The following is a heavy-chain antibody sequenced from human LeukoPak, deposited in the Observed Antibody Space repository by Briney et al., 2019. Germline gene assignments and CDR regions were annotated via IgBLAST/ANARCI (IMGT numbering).Heavy chain of an antibody. CDR1: GYTFTVYY. D-gene: IGHD3-16*01. CDR3: VKDMGGFHP. J-gene: IGHJ5*02. CDR2: INPNSGAT. Sequence: ASVKVSCKTSGYTFTVYYLHWVRQATGQGLEWMGWINPNSGATEYVQKFQGRVTMTRDTSISTAYMEVSRLTSDDTAVYYCVKDMGGFHPWGQGTLVTVSS. V-gene: IGHV1-2*02.